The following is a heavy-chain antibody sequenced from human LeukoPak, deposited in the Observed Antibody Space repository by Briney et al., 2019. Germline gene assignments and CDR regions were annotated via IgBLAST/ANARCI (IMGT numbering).Heavy chain of an antibody. D-gene: IGHD5-18*01. Sequence: GGSLRLSCVASGFTVSTNYMHWVRQAPGKGLEWVSVIYSGGITYYADSVKGRFIISRHDSKNTVYLQMNSLRAEDTALYYCARVAPGYTYAYGAPYYFDNWGQGTLVTVSS. CDR3: ARVAPGYTYAYGAPYYFDN. CDR1: GFTVSTNY. CDR2: IYSGGIT. J-gene: IGHJ4*02. V-gene: IGHV3-53*04.